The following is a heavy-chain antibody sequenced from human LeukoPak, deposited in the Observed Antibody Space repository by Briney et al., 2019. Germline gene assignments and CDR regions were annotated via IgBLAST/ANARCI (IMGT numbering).Heavy chain of an antibody. Sequence: PSETLSLTCTVSGDSINSIRYYWGWLRQPPGKGLERIVSIYYSGRTFYHPFLTSRVTISVDTSTNQFSLKVKSVTAADTAVYYCARVPGDKPFDYWGQGTLVTVSS. CDR1: GDSINSIRYY. CDR2: IYYSGRT. J-gene: IGHJ4*02. CDR3: ARVPGDKPFDY. D-gene: IGHD2-21*02. V-gene: IGHV4-39*07.